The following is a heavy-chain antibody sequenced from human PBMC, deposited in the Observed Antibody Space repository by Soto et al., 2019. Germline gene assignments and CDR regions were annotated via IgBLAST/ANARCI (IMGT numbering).Heavy chain of an antibody. Sequence: KPSETLSLTCAVSGGSISSGGYSWSWIRQPPGKGLEWIGYIYHSGSTYYYPSLKSRVTISVDRSKNQFSLKLSSVTAADTAVYYCAREGVFYCDSSPQPGGMDVWGQGTTVTVSS. CDR3: AREGVFYCDSSPQPGGMDV. V-gene: IGHV4-30-2*01. D-gene: IGHD3-22*01. J-gene: IGHJ6*02. CDR1: GGSISSGGYS. CDR2: IYHSGST.